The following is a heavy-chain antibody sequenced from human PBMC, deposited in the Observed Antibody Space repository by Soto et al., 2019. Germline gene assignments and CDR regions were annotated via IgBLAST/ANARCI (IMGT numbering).Heavy chain of an antibody. Sequence: SETLSLTCAVSSGSISSSNWWSWVRQPPGKGLEWIGEIYHSGSTNYNPSLKGRVTISVDTSKNQFSLKLSSVTAADTAVYYCARGGHAFDIWGQGTMVTVSS. CDR3: ARGGHAFDI. J-gene: IGHJ3*02. D-gene: IGHD3-10*01. V-gene: IGHV4-4*02. CDR2: IYHSGST. CDR1: SGSISSSNW.